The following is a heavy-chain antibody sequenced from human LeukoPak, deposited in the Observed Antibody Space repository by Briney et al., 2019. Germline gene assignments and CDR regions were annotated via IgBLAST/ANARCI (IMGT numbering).Heavy chain of an antibody. CDR2: IYYSGST. J-gene: IGHJ4*02. V-gene: IGHV4-59*08. Sequence: SETLSLTCTVSGGSISSYYWSWIRQPPGKGLEWIGYIYYSGSTNYNPSLKSRVTISVDTSKNQFSLKLSSVTAADTAVYYCASGPGPIDYWGQGTLVTVSS. CDR1: GGSISSYY. CDR3: ASGPGPIDY.